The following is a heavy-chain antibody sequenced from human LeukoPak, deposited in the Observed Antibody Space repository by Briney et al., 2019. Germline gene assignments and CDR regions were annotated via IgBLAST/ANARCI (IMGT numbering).Heavy chain of an antibody. D-gene: IGHD5-18*01. V-gene: IGHV3-7*01. Sequence: GGSLRLSCAASGFTFSSYWMSWVRQAPGKGLEWVANIRKDGSEKYYVDSVKGRFTISRDNAKTSLYLQMNSLRAEDTAVYYCARDLSGVTGYTYGRGIDYWGQGTLVTVSS. CDR2: IRKDGSEK. CDR3: ARDLSGVTGYTYGRGIDY. J-gene: IGHJ4*02. CDR1: GFTFSSYW.